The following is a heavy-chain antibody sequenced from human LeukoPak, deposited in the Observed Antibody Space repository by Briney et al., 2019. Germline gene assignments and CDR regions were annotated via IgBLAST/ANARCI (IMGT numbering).Heavy chain of an antibody. CDR2: MSHNRGT. CDR3: ASYYASGVSAYNYYGMDV. D-gene: IGHD3-10*01. Sequence: PSETLSLACAVSGYSISSGYYWGWIRQPPGKGLEWIGSMSHNRGTYYNPSLKSRVTISVDTSKNQFSLRLSSVTAADTAVYYCASYYASGVSAYNYYGMDVWGKGTTVTVSS. CDR1: GYSISSGYY. V-gene: IGHV4-38-2*01. J-gene: IGHJ6*04.